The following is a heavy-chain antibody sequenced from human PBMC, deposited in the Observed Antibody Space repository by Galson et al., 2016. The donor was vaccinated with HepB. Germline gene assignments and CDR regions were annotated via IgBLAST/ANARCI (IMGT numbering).Heavy chain of an antibody. D-gene: IGHD6-13*01. V-gene: IGHV3-33*08. J-gene: IGHJ4*02. CDR1: GFTFNAYA. CDR2: IWYDGSNK. CDR3: AREFKIAAPGVLDY. Sequence: SLRLSCAASGFTFNAYAMSWVRQSPGKGLEWVAVIWYDGSNKYYGDSVKGRFTISRDNSKNTLYLQMNSLRAGDTAVYYCAREFKIAAPGVLDYWGQGTLVTVSS.